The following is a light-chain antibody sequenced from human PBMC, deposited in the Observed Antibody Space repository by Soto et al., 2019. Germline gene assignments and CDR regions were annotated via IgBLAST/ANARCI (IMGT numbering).Light chain of an antibody. Sequence: DIVMTQTPLSLPVTPGEPASISCRSSQSLLDSDDGNTYLDWYLQKPGQSPQLLIHTLSCRASGVPDRFSGRGSGADFTLKISRVEAADCGVYSCMQRIELPLTFGGGTKVAIK. CDR1: QSLLDSDDGNTY. J-gene: IGKJ4*01. CDR2: TLS. V-gene: IGKV2-40*01. CDR3: MQRIELPLT.